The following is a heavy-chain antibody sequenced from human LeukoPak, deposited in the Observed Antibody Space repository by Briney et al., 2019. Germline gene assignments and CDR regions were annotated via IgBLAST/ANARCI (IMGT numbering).Heavy chain of an antibody. CDR2: IYHSGST. J-gene: IGHJ3*02. CDR3: AGDDAFWSGDSQVDDAFDI. CDR1: GYSISSGYY. Sequence: SETLSLTCAVSGYSISSGYYWGWIRQPPGKGLEWIGSIYHSGSTYYNPSLKSRVTISVDTSKNQFSLKLSSVTAADTAVYYCAGDDAFWSGDSQVDDAFDIWGQGTMVTVSS. D-gene: IGHD3-3*01. V-gene: IGHV4-38-2*02.